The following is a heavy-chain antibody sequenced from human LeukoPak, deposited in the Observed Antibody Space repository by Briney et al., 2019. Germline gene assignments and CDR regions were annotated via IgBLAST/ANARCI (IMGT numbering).Heavy chain of an antibody. Sequence: FETLCLTRTVSGGSISSYYWGWVRQPPGKGLEWIGYIYYSGSPNYNPSLKSRVTISVDTSKNQFSLKLSSVTAADTALYYCARREGDYGYWDFDLWGRGPLV. CDR1: GGSISSYY. J-gene: IGHJ2*01. CDR2: IYYSGSP. CDR3: ARREGDYGYWDFDL. V-gene: IGHV4-59*08. D-gene: IGHD4-17*01.